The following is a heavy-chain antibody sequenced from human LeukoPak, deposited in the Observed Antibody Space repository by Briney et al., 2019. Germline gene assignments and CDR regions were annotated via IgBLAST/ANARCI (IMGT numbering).Heavy chain of an antibody. CDR2: INPSGGST. CDR3: ARDPGYSSSWYDPSSGL. D-gene: IGHD6-13*01. CDR1: GYTFTSYY. J-gene: IGHJ4*02. Sequence: ASVKVSCKASGYTFTSYYMHWVRQAPGQGLEWMGIINPSGGSTSYAQKFQGRVTMTRDTSTSTVYMELSSLRSEDTAVYYCARDPGYSSSWYDPSSGLWGQGTLVTVSS. V-gene: IGHV1-46*01.